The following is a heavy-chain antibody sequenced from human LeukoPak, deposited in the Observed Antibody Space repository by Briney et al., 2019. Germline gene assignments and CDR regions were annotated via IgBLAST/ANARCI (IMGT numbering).Heavy chain of an antibody. CDR3: AREEAFYSGSYYFDY. J-gene: IGHJ4*02. D-gene: IGHD1-26*01. V-gene: IGHV3-30*04. CDR1: AFTFSSYA. Sequence: LPGRSLRLSCAASAFTFSSYAMHSGRQAPGKGLEWGAVISYDGSNKYYADSVKGRFTISRDNSKNTLYLQMNSLRAEDTAVYYCAREEAFYSGSYYFDYWGQGTLVTVSS. CDR2: ISYDGSNK.